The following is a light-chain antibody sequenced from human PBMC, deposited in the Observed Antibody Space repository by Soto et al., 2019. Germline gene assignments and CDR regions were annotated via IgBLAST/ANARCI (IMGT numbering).Light chain of an antibody. CDR1: QTVSKN. J-gene: IGKJ1*01. V-gene: IGKV3-15*01. CDR2: SAS. CDR3: QQYHDWPRT. Sequence: DIVMTQSPATLSVFPGDRATLSCRASQTVSKNVAWYQQKPGQPPRLLIYSASTRASGIPTRFSGSGSGTELTLTIASLQSEDVAVYYCQQYHDWPRTFGQGTKVEIK.